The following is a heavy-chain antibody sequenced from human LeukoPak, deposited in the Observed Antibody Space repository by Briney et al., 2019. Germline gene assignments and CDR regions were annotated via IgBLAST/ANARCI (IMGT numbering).Heavy chain of an antibody. CDR1: GFTFSSYV. CDR3: AKGGDGSRTYYGRQRANWFDP. J-gene: IGHJ5*02. V-gene: IGHV3-23*01. CDR2: VSSSGVNT. Sequence: PGGSLRLFCAASGFTFSSYVMSWVRRAPGKGLEWVSIVSSSGVNTYYADSVRGRFIISRDNSENTVYLQMNSLRAEDTAVYYCAKGGDGSRTYYGRQRANWFDPWGQGTLVTVSS. D-gene: IGHD3-10*01.